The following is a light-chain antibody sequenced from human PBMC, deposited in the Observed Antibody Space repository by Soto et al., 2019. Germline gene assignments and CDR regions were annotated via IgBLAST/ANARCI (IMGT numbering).Light chain of an antibody. CDR2: GAS. Sequence: EIVMTQSPATLSLSPGERAALSCRASQSINSELAWYQQKPGQPPRLLIYGASTRATGVPARFTGSECGSEFSLTISGLQSEDFAVYYCQQGHNWPLTVGQGTRLEI. CDR1: QSINSE. V-gene: IGKV3-15*01. CDR3: QQGHNWPLT. J-gene: IGKJ2*01.